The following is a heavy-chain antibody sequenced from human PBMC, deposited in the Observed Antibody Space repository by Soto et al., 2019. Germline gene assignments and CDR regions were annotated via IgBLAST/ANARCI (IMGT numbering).Heavy chain of an antibody. J-gene: IGHJ4*02. Sequence: EVQLVESGGGLVQPGGSLRLSCAASGFTFSSHWMHWVHQVPGKGLVWVSRISTDGSSTNYADSVKGRFTISRDNTKNTLYLQMTSLRAEDTAVYYCARSGEKDYGDYWGQGTLVTVSS. CDR2: ISTDGSST. V-gene: IGHV3-74*01. CDR3: ARSGEKDYGDY. CDR1: GFTFSSHW. D-gene: IGHD2-21*01.